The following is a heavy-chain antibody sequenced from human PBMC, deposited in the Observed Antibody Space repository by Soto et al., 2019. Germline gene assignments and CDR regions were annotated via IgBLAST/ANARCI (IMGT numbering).Heavy chain of an antibody. V-gene: IGHV1-18*01. J-gene: IGHJ4*02. CDR2: ISDHNGDT. CDR1: GYTFSTSG. CDR3: ARCGNWIYASDY. D-gene: IGHD1-7*01. Sequence: QVQLVQSGAEVKEPGASVKVSCKASGYTFSTSGITWVRQAPGQGLEWMGWISDHNGDTKYAQKLQGRVTMTTDTSTSTAYMELRSLRSDDTAIYYCARCGNWIYASDYWGQRTLVTVSS.